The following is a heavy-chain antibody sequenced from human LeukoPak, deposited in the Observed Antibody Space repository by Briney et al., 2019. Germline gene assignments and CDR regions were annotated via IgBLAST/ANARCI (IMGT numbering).Heavy chain of an antibody. J-gene: IGHJ6*03. CDR1: GFTFSSYW. D-gene: IGHD1-26*01. V-gene: IGHV3-7*01. CDR2: IKQDGSEK. CDR3: AREEWELLRYYYYYMDV. Sequence: GGSLRLSCAASGFTFSSYWMSWVRQAPGKGLEWVANIKQDGSEKYYVDSVKGRFTISRDNAKNSLYLQMNSLRAEDTAVYYCAREEWELLRYYYYYMDVWGKGTMVTVSS.